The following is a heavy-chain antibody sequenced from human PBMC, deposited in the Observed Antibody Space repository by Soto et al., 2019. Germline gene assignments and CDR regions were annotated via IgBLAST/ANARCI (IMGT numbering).Heavy chain of an antibody. CDR3: AREYYDSSGYYYLRY. CDR2: IWHDGNNK. CDR1: GLTFSSYA. V-gene: IGHV3-33*01. Sequence: QVQLVESGGGVVQTGRSLRLSCAASGLTFSSYAMQWLRQAPCKGLAWVAVIWHDGNNKYYADSVKGRFTISRDNSKNTLDLQRSSLRAEDRAVYYCAREYYDSSGYYYLRYWGQGTLVTVSS. D-gene: IGHD3-22*01. J-gene: IGHJ4*01.